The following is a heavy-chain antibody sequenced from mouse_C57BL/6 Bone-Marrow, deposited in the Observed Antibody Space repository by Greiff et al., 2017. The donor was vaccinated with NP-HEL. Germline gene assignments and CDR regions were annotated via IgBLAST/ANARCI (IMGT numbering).Heavy chain of an antibody. CDR1: GYTFTSYW. CDR3: ASIVTFYYAMDY. D-gene: IGHD2-5*01. V-gene: IGHV1-61*01. CDR2: IYPSDSET. J-gene: IGHJ4*01. Sequence: VKLQQPGAELVRPGSSVKLSCKASGYTFTSYWMDWVKQRPGQGLEWIGNIYPSDSETHYNQKFKDKATLTVDKSSSTAYMQLSSLTSEDSAVYYCASIVTFYYAMDYWGQGTSVTVSS.